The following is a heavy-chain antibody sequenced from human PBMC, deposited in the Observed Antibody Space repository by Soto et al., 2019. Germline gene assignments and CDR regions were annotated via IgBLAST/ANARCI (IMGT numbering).Heavy chain of an antibody. CDR3: ARGRTVRNYADDSSDYFYFFDY. CDR2: VYYTGST. D-gene: IGHD3-22*01. CDR1: GDSISTFY. Sequence: SDTLSLTSTVSGDSISTFYWGWMRQSPGKELEWIGYVYYTGSTNYNPSLKSRVTISVDRSKNQFSLKLTSANAADTAVYYCARGRTVRNYADDSSDYFYFFDYWGEGTQVTVPS. J-gene: IGHJ4*02. V-gene: IGHV4-59*07.